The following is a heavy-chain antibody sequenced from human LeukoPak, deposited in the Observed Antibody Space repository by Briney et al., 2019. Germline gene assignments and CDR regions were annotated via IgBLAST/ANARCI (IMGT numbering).Heavy chain of an antibody. CDR2: IIPIIGIE. CDR1: GGTFSSYA. D-gene: IGHD3-10*01. CDR3: ARGLRITMVRGGTTNYYYGMDV. V-gene: IGHV1-69*04. J-gene: IGHJ6*02. Sequence: GASVKVSCKASGGTFSSYAFSWVRQAPGQGLEWMGRIIPIIGIESYAQKFQGRVSITADSSTSTAYMELSSLRSEDTAVYYCARGLRITMVRGGTTNYYYGMDVWGQGTTVTVSS.